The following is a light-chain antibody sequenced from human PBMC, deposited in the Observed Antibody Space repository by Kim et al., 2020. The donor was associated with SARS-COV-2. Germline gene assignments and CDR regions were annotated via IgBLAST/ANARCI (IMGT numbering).Light chain of an antibody. V-gene: IGKV4-1*01. J-gene: IGKJ2*01. CDR2: WAS. CDR3: QQYYSTPPYT. Sequence: DIVMTQSPDSLAVSLGERATINCKSSQSVLYSSNNKNYLAWYQQKPGQPLKLLIYWASTRESGVPDRFSGSGSGTDFTLTISSLQAEDVAVYYCQQYYSTPPYTFGQGTKLEI. CDR1: QSVLYSSNNKNY.